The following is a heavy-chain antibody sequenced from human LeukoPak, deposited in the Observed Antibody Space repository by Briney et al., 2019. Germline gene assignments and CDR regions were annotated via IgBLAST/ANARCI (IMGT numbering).Heavy chain of an antibody. Sequence: GASLRLSCAASGFTFSSYAMSWVRQAPGKGLEWVSAISGSGGSTYYADSVKGRFTISRDNSKNTLYLQMNSLRAEDTAVYYCAKDLKEYYYDSSGRDYWGQGTLVTVSS. CDR3: AKDLKEYYYDSSGRDY. CDR2: ISGSGGST. J-gene: IGHJ4*02. CDR1: GFTFSSYA. V-gene: IGHV3-23*01. D-gene: IGHD3-22*01.